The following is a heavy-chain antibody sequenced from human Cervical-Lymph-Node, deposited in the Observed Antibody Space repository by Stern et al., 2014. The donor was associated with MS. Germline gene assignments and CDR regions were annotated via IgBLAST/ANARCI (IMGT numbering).Heavy chain of an antibody. CDR2: ISSSGDTI. Sequence: VQLEESGGGLVKPGGSLRLSCAASGFTFSDSYMTWIRQTPGKGLEGVLYISSSGDTIKYAESVKGRFTVSRDNAKNSLSLQMSSLRVEDTAVYYCVRGWEPRQDGPSGHDYDAFDIWGQGTMVTVSS. V-gene: IGHV3-11*01. J-gene: IGHJ3*02. D-gene: IGHD5-12*01. CDR3: VRGWEPRQDGPSGHDYDAFDI. CDR1: GFTFSDSY.